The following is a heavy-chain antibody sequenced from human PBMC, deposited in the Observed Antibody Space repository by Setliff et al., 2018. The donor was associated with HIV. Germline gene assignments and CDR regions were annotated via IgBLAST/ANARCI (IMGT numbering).Heavy chain of an antibody. CDR3: AKEDQRVTSVDY. V-gene: IGHV3-23*01. D-gene: IGHD2-2*01. J-gene: IGHJ4*02. CDR1: GFTFTDYA. Sequence: GGSLRLSCAASGFTFTDYAMTWVRQAPGKGLEWVSGISGGGDDTSDADSVKGRFTISRDNSKNTLFLQMNSLRSEDTAVYYCAKEDQRVTSVDYWGQGTPVTVSS. CDR2: ISGGGDDT.